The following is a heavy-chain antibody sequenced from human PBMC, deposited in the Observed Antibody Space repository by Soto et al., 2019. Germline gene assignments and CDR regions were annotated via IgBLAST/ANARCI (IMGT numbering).Heavy chain of an antibody. CDR2: INQSGTT. J-gene: IGHJ6*02. CDR3: ARDIITVIGGNIYYYFGMDV. CDR1: GGSFRDYY. V-gene: IGHV4-34*01. D-gene: IGHD3-10*01. Sequence: QVHLQQWGEGLLRPSETLSLTCAVNGGSFRDYYWSWIRQPPGKGLEWIGEINQSGTTHYNPSLRSPVKISIDTSKIQFSLNLTSGTAADTAIYYCARDIITVIGGNIYYYFGMDVWGQGTTVAVSS.